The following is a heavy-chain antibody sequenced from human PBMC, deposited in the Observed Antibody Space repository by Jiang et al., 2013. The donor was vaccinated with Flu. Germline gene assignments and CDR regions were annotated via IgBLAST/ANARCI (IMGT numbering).Heavy chain of an antibody. D-gene: IGHD6-13*01. Sequence: FTISRDNSKNTLYLQMNSLRAEDTAVYYCARNGQQLVVTSWFDPWGQGTLVTVSS. J-gene: IGHJ5*02. CDR3: ARNGQQLVVTSWFDP. V-gene: IGHV3-30*07.